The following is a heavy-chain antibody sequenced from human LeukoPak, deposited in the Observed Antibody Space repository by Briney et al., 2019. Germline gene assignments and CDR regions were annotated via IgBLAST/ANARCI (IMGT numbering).Heavy chain of an antibody. CDR3: ARGDYYDSSGYYFPDAFDI. V-gene: IGHV3-33*08. Sequence: SLRLSCAPSGFTFRSYAMDWVRQAPGKGLEWVAVIWYDGSNKYYVDSVQGRFTISRDNSKNTLYLQMSSLRAEDTAVYYCARGDYYDSSGYYFPDAFDIWGQGTMVTVS. CDR1: GFTFRSYA. D-gene: IGHD3-22*01. CDR2: IWYDGSNK. J-gene: IGHJ3*02.